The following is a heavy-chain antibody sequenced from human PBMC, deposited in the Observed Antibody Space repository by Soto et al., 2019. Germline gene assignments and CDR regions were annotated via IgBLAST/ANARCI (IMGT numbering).Heavy chain of an antibody. CDR2: ISGSGGST. Sequence: GSLRLSCAASGFTFSDYYMSWIRQAPGKGLEWVSYISGSGGSTYYADSVKGRFTISRDNSKNTLYLQMNSLRAEDTAVYYCAKEGRSIAAAGTRDFDYWGQGTLVTVSS. D-gene: IGHD6-13*01. CDR3: AKEGRSIAAAGTRDFDY. J-gene: IGHJ4*02. V-gene: IGHV3-23*01. CDR1: GFTFSDYY.